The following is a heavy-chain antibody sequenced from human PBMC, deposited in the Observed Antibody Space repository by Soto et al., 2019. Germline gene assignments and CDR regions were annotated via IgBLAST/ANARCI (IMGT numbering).Heavy chain of an antibody. CDR1: GFTFSSYA. J-gene: IGHJ4*02. CDR2: ISSNGGST. CDR3: VKSLALYSSSYQFDY. Sequence: GGSLRLSCSASGFTFSSYAMHWVRQAPGKGLEYVSAISSNGGSTYYADSVKGRFTISRDNSKNTLYLQMSSLRAEDTAVYYCVKSLALYSSSYQFDYWGQGTLVTVSS. V-gene: IGHV3-64D*08. D-gene: IGHD6-6*01.